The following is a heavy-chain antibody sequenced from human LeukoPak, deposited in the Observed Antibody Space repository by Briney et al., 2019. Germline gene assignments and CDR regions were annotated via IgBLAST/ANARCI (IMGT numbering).Heavy chain of an antibody. D-gene: IGHD4-11*01. J-gene: IGHJ4*02. V-gene: IGHV4-61*02. Sequence: SETLSLTCTVSGGSISSGSYYWSWIRQPAGKGLEWIGRIYTSGSTNYNPSLKSRVTISVDTSKNQFSLKLSSVIAADTAVYYCAGHTVTTDYWGQGTLVTVSS. CDR3: AGHTVTTDY. CDR1: GGSISSGSYY. CDR2: IYTSGST.